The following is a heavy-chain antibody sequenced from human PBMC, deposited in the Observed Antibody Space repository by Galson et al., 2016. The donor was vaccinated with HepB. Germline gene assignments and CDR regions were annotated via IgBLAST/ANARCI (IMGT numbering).Heavy chain of an antibody. CDR3: ARDWETEAPPAPLEAPAIYGRDV. J-gene: IGHJ6*02. Sequence: SVKVSCKASGYSFSSFGISWVRQAPGQGLEWMGWINVYSGYTDYAQRLQGRATMTSDTSTSTAYMELRSLRSDDTAVYYRARDWETEAPPAPLEAPAIYGRDVWGRGTTVTVSS. CDR1: GYSFSSFG. V-gene: IGHV1-18*01. D-gene: IGHD1-26*01. CDR2: INVYSGYT.